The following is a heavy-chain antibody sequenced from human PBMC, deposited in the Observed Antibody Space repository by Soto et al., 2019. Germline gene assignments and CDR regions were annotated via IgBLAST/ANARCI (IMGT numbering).Heavy chain of an antibody. J-gene: IGHJ3*02. CDR2: ISGSGGST. CDR1: GFTFSSYA. V-gene: IGHV3-23*01. D-gene: IGHD3-10*01. CDR3: AKFKGIYGSGSYGAFDI. Sequence: GSLRLSCAASGFTFSSYAMSWVRQAPGKGLEWVSAISGSGGSTYYADSVKGRFTISRDNSKNTLYLQMNSLRAEDTAVYYCAKFKGIYGSGSYGAFDIWGQGTMVT.